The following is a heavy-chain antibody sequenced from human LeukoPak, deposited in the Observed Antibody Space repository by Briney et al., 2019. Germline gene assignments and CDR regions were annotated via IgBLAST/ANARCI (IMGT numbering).Heavy chain of an antibody. J-gene: IGHJ5*02. CDR3: ARRVRSSGRNPPWGYNWFDP. V-gene: IGHV4-30-2*01. Sequence: SQTLSLTCTVSGGSISSGGYYWSWIRQPPGKGLEWIGEINHSGSTNYNPSLKSRVTISVDTSKNQFSLKLSSVTAADTAVYYCARRVRSSGRNPPWGYNWFDPWGQGTLVTVSS. D-gene: IGHD6-19*01. CDR2: INHSGST. CDR1: GGSISSGGYY.